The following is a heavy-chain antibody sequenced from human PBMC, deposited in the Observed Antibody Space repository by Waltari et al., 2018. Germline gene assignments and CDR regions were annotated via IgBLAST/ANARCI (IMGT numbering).Heavy chain of an antibody. CDR3: TTDDGLGSSFDV. V-gene: IGHV3-15*04. CDR1: GFTFMTFG. D-gene: IGHD1-26*01. CDR2: IETNADGGTT. Sequence: ELQVVESGGGLVKPGGSVRLSCAASGFTFMTFGISWVRQAPGKGLEWLGRIETNADGGTTDYSSPVKGRFTISRDDLKSTLYLEMNGLKAEDTALYYCTTDDGLGSSFDVWGQGTQVTVSS. J-gene: IGHJ3*01.